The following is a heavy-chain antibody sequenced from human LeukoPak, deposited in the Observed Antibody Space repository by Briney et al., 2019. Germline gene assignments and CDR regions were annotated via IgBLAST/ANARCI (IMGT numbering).Heavy chain of an antibody. Sequence: SETLSLTCAVSGYSISSGYYWGWIRQPPGKGLEWIGSIYHSGSTYYNPSLKSRVTISVDTSKNQFSLKLRSVTAADTAVYYCARDPDVTGTTVPNWFDPWGQGTLVTVSS. V-gene: IGHV4-38-2*02. CDR2: IYHSGST. CDR3: ARDPDVTGTTVPNWFDP. D-gene: IGHD1-20*01. CDR1: GYSISSGYY. J-gene: IGHJ5*02.